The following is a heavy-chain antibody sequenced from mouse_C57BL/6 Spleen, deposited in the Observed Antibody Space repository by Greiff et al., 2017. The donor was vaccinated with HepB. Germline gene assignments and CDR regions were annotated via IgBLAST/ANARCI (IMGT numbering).Heavy chain of an antibody. CDR3: ASGGCYGYFDV. D-gene: IGHD1-1*02. V-gene: IGHV1-72*01. CDR1: GYTFTSYW. J-gene: IGHJ1*03. CDR2: IDPSSGGT. Sequence: VQLQQPGAELVKPGASVKLSCKASGYTFTSYWMHWVKQRPGRGLEWIGRIDPSSGGTKYNEKFKSKATLTVDKSSSTAYMQLSSLTSEDSAVYYCASGGCYGYFDVWGTGTTVTVSS.